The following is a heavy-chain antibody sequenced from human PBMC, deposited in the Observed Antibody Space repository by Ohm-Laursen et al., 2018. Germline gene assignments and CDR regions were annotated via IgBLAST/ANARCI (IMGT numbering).Heavy chain of an antibody. D-gene: IGHD3-3*01. CDR1: GFTFSSYG. CDR3: AKELRFLEWLKYFDY. Sequence: SLRLSCAAPGFTFSSYGMHWVRQAPGKGLEWVAVISYDGSNKYYADSVKGRFTISRDNSKNTLYLQMNSLRAEDTAVYYCAKELRFLEWLKYFDYWGQGTLVTVSS. CDR2: ISYDGSNK. V-gene: IGHV3-30*18. J-gene: IGHJ4*02.